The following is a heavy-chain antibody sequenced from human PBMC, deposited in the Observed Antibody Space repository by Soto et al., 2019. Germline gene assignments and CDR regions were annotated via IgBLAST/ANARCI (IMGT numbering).Heavy chain of an antibody. Sequence: DVLLVESGGGLVQPGGSLRLSCVASGFTFSDYYMDWIRQAPGKGLEWVGRIRDKANRYTTEYAASVKGRFTISRDDSNNSLYLEMNSLKTEDTAIYYCCRRRQRLVDYGGQGTLVTVSS. J-gene: IGHJ4*02. CDR2: IRDKANRYTT. D-gene: IGHD6-25*01. CDR3: CRRRQRLVDY. V-gene: IGHV3-72*01. CDR1: GFTFSDYY.